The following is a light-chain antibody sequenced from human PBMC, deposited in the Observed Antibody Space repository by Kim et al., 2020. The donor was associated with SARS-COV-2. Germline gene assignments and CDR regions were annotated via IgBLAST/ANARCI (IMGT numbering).Light chain of an antibody. CDR2: TND. Sequence: GQRVTNSCSGTNSNIGSNTVNWYQQPPGTAPKLLIYTNDERPSGVPARFSGSRSGTSASLAISGLQSEDEADYYCATWDDSLNGVVFGGGTQLTVL. CDR3: ATWDDSLNGVV. V-gene: IGLV1-44*01. J-gene: IGLJ3*02. CDR1: NSNIGSNT.